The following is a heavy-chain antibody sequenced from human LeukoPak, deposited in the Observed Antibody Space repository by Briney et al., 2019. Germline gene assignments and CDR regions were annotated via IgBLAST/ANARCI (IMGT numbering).Heavy chain of an antibody. J-gene: IGHJ5*02. D-gene: IGHD6-6*01. CDR2: INSDGSST. Sequence: GGSLRLSCAASGFTFSSYSMNWVRQAPGKGLVWVSHINSDGSSTNYADSVKGRFTISRDNAKNTLYLQLNSLRAEDTAVYYCARTGIAARPTVWFDPWGQGTLVTVSS. CDR1: GFTFSSYS. V-gene: IGHV3-74*01. CDR3: ARTGIAARPTVWFDP.